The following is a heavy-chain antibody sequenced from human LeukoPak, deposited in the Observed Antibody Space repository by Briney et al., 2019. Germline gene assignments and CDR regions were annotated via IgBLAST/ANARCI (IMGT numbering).Heavy chain of an antibody. Sequence: PSQTLSLTCTVSGGSISSGSYYWSWIRQPAWKGLEWIGRIYTSGSTNYNPSLKSRVTISVDTSKNQFSLKLSSVTAADTAVYYCATAEVTMIVDYWGQGTLVTVSS. CDR3: ATAEVTMIVDY. V-gene: IGHV4-61*02. D-gene: IGHD3-22*01. CDR2: IYTSGST. CDR1: GGSISSGSYY. J-gene: IGHJ4*02.